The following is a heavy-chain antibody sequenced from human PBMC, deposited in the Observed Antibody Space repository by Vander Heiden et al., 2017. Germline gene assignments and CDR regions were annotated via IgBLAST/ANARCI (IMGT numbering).Heavy chain of an antibody. Sequence: EVQLVESGGGLVKPGGSLRLSCAASGFTFSSYSMNWVRQAPGKGLEWVSSIRSSSSYIYYADSVKGRFTISRDNAKNSLYLQMNSLRAEDTAVYYCARVRFLEWLFDYWGQGTLVTVSS. J-gene: IGHJ4*02. V-gene: IGHV3-21*01. CDR2: IRSSSSYI. CDR1: GFTFSSYS. CDR3: ARVRFLEWLFDY. D-gene: IGHD3-3*01.